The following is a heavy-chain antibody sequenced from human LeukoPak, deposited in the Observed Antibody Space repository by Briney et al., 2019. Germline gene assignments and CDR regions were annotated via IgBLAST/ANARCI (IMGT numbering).Heavy chain of an antibody. V-gene: IGHV4-59*08. CDR2: IYYSGST. CDR3: ARQGGGFWYFDL. D-gene: IGHD6-25*01. Sequence: SEALSLTCTVSGGSISSDYWSWIRQPPGKGLEWIGYIYYSGSTNYNPSLKSRVTISVDTSKNQFSLKLSSVTAADTAVYYCARQGGGFWYFDLWGRGTLVTVSS. J-gene: IGHJ2*01. CDR1: GGSISSDY.